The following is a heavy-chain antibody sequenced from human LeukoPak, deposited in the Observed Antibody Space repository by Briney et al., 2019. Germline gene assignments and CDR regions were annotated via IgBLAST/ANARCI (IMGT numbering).Heavy chain of an antibody. Sequence: GGSLRLSCAASGFTFSSYEMNWVRQAPGKGLEWVSAISSSGFGTYYADSVKGRFTISRDNSKNTLYLQVNSLRAEDTAVYYCAKGARGYSMYAFDIWGQGTMVTVSS. CDR2: ISSSGFGT. CDR1: GFTFSSYE. V-gene: IGHV3-23*01. CDR3: AKGARGYSMYAFDI. D-gene: IGHD5-18*01. J-gene: IGHJ3*02.